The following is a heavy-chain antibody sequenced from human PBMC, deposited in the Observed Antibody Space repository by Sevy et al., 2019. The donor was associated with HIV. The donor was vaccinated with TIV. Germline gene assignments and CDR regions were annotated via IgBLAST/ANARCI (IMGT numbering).Heavy chain of an antibody. J-gene: IGHJ6*02. D-gene: IGHD3-10*01. CDR2: ISYDGSQK. V-gene: IGHV3-30*18. CDR3: AKNRLPGGSYFSRHGLDV. Sequence: GGSLRLSCAASGFTFRSHGMHWVRQAPGKGLEWVAVISYDGSQKYYADSIKGRFTMSRDNSKNTMYLQMNGLSIEDTAVYYCAKNRLPGGSYFSRHGLDVWGRGTTVTVSS. CDR1: GFTFRSHG.